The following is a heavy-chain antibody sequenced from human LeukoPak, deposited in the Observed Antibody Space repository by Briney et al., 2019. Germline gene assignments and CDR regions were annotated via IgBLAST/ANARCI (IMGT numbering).Heavy chain of an antibody. Sequence: SETLSLTCAVYGGSFSGYYWSWIRQPPGKGLEWIGEINHSGSTNYNPSLKSRVTISVDTSKNQFSLKLSSVTAADTAVYYCARGSRRGPWGSPRFDYWGQGTLVTVSS. V-gene: IGHV4-34*01. D-gene: IGHD3-16*01. CDR1: GGSFSGYY. J-gene: IGHJ4*02. CDR3: ARGSRRGPWGSPRFDY. CDR2: INHSGST.